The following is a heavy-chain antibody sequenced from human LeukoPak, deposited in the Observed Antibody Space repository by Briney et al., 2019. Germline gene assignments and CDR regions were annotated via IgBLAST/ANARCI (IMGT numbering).Heavy chain of an antibody. D-gene: IGHD3-10*01. V-gene: IGHV3-23*01. J-gene: IGHJ5*02. CDR2: ISDSSSST. CDR1: GFTFRSYA. Sequence: HPGASLRLSCAASGFTFRSYAMSWVRQAPGKGLEWVSRISDSSSSTFYADSVKGRFTISRDNSKNTLYLQMNSLRAEDTAIYYCAQAKGGDSGSYPAWGQGTLVTVSS. CDR3: AQAKGGDSGSYPA.